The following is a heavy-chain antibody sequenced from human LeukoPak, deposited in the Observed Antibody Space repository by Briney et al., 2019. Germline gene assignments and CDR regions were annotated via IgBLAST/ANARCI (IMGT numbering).Heavy chain of an antibody. CDR2: INPSGGST. CDR1: GYTFTSYY. CDR3: ARGKVSMVRGVIRLNWFDP. J-gene: IGHJ5*02. Sequence: VASVKVSCKASGYTFTSYYMHWVRQAPGQGLEWMGIINPSGGSTSYAQKFQGRVTMTRDMSTSTDYMELSSLRSEDTAVYYCARGKVSMVRGVIRLNWFDPWGQGTLVTVSS. D-gene: IGHD3-10*01. V-gene: IGHV1-46*01.